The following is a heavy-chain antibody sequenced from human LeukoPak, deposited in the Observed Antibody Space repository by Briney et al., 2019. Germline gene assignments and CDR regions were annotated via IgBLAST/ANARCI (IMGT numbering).Heavy chain of an antibody. CDR1: GGSISSYY. Sequence: SETLSLTCTVSGGSISSYYWSWIRQSPGKGLEWIGYIYYSGSTNYNPSLKSRLTISIDTSKNQFSLKLSSVTAADTAVYYCARLQSAVAGKDYYYYYGMDVWGQGTTVTVSS. CDR2: IYYSGST. J-gene: IGHJ6*02. V-gene: IGHV4-59*08. D-gene: IGHD6-19*01. CDR3: ARLQSAVAGKDYYYYYGMDV.